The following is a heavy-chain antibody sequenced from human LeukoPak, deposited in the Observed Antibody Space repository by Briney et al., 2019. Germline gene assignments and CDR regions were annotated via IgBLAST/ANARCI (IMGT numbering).Heavy chain of an antibody. J-gene: IGHJ1*01. CDR1: GFTFSHYW. CDR3: SLEGSSWYRYFQH. V-gene: IGHV3-74*01. Sequence: HPGGSLRLSCAASGFTFSHYWMQWVRQAPGKGLVWVSRINSDGSSTTYADSVKGRFTISRDNAKNSLYLQMNSLRAEDTAVYYSSLEGSSWYRYFQHWGQGTLVTVSS. D-gene: IGHD6-13*01. CDR2: INSDGSST.